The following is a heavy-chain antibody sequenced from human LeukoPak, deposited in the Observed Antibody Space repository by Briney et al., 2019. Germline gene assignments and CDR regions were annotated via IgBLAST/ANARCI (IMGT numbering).Heavy chain of an antibody. V-gene: IGHV3-23*01. CDR2: ISGGAGTT. CDR3: ARGLRYFDWSQNWFDP. Sequence: PGGSLRLSCAASGFSFSSYALNWVRQSPGKGLDCVSAISGGAGTTHYADSVKGRFTISRDNSKNMLYLQMNSLRAEDTAVYYCARGLRYFDWSQNWFDPWGQGTLVTVSS. D-gene: IGHD3-9*01. CDR1: GFSFSSYA. J-gene: IGHJ5*02.